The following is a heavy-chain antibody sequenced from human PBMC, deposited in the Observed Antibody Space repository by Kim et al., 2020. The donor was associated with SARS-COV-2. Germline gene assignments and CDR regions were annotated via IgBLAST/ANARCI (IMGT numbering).Heavy chain of an antibody. J-gene: IGHJ4*01. Sequence: SETLSLTCTVSGASISSTIYYWGWIRQPPGKGLEWIGNMYSNGNTYYNPSLKSRVTISVDTSKNQFSLKVTSVTAADTAVYYCARTQTQTGTVLFDHWG. CDR1: GASISSTIYY. D-gene: IGHD1-1*01. CDR3: ARTQTQTGTVLFDH. CDR2: MYSNGNT. V-gene: IGHV4-39*07.